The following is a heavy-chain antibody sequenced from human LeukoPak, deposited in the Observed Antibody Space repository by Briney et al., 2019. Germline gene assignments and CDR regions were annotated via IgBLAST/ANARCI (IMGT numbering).Heavy chain of an antibody. CDR3: ARVSVVVAAIRY. Sequence: SETLSLTCTVSGGSISTSSYYWGWIRQPPGKGLEWIGSIYYSGSTYYNPSLKSRVTISVDTSKNQFSLKLSSVTAADTAVYYCARVSVVVAAIRYWGQGTLVTVSS. D-gene: IGHD2-15*01. V-gene: IGHV4-39*07. CDR2: IYYSGST. CDR1: GGSISTSSYY. J-gene: IGHJ4*02.